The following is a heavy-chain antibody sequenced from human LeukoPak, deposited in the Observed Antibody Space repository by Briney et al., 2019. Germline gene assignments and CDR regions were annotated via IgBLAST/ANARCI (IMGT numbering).Heavy chain of an antibody. V-gene: IGHV4-39*01. CDR3: AGYDFWSGYFDY. D-gene: IGHD3-3*01. CDR1: GGSISSSSYY. J-gene: IGHJ4*02. Sequence: PSETLSLTCTVSGGSISSSSYYWGWIRQPPGKGLEWIGSIYYSGSTYYNPSLKSRVTISVDTSKNQFSLKLSSVTAADTAVYYCAGYDFWSGYFDYWGQGTLVTVSS. CDR2: IYYSGST.